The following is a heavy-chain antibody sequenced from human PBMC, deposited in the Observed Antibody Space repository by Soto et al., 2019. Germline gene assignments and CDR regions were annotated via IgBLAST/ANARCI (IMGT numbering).Heavy chain of an antibody. D-gene: IGHD3-22*01. V-gene: IGHV1-46*01. CDR2: IDPSGGST. Sequence: QVRLVQSGAEVKKPGASVSISCKTSGFTFTTYYIHWVRQAPGQGLEWMGMIDPSGGSTTYEQKFKGSITLTRDMSTSTVYMELSSLRSEDTAVYYCARVPYDTTGYYAFWGQGTLVTVSS. CDR1: GFTFTTYY. J-gene: IGHJ4*02. CDR3: ARVPYDTTGYYAF.